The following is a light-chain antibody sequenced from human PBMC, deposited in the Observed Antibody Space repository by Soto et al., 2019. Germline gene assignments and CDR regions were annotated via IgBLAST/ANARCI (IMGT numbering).Light chain of an antibody. J-gene: IGLJ1*01. CDR1: SSNIGSNT. CDR2: NNN. CDR3: AAWDDSLNGLV. V-gene: IGLV1-44*01. Sequence: QSVLTQPPSASGTPGQRVTISCSGSSSNIGSNTVNWYKQLPGTAPKLLIYNNNQRPSGVPDRFSGYKSGTSASLAISGLQSEDEADYYCAAWDDSLNGLVFGTGTKLTVL.